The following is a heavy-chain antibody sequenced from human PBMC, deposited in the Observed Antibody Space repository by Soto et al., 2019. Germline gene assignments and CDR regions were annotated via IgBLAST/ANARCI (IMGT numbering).Heavy chain of an antibody. CDR2: MNPNTGNT. CDR1: GYNFVDYD. J-gene: IGHJ4*02. Sequence: ASVKVSCKASGYNFVDYDINWVRQAPGLGLEWLGLMNPNTGNTRYADHFQGRLIMTRDTSKSTAFMELSNLKSEDTALYYCARGRSATLNALWGQAPLVTVST. CDR3: ARGRSATLNAL. V-gene: IGHV1-8*01. D-gene: IGHD6-25*01.